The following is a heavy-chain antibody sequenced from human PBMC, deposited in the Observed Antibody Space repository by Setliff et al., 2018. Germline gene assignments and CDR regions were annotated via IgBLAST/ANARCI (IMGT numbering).Heavy chain of an antibody. CDR1: GFTFSSYG. D-gene: IGHD1-1*01. CDR2: ISGGSSYI. J-gene: IGHJ6*03. V-gene: IGHV3-21*01. CDR3: ARDHGTVPGVDYMDV. Sequence: GESLRLSCAASGFTFSSYGMNWARQAPGKGLEWVSCISGGSSYIHYEDSMKGRFTISRDDAKNSVYLQINSLRAEGTAVYYCARDHGTVPGVDYMDVWGKGTTVTVSS.